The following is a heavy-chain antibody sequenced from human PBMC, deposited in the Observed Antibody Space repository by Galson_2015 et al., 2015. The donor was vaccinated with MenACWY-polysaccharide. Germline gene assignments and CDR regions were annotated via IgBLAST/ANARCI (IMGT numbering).Heavy chain of an antibody. CDR2: TYYRSRWYN. CDR3: TRSIHISGWGGDFES. J-gene: IGHJ4*02. V-gene: IGHV6-1*01. CDR1: GDSVSSNSAA. Sequence: CAISGDSVSSNSAAWNWIRQSPSRGLEWLGRTYYRSRWYNDYATSVKSRISIKADTPKNQFSLQLNSVTPEDTALYYCTRSIHISGWGGDFESWGQGTLVTASS. D-gene: IGHD6-19*01.